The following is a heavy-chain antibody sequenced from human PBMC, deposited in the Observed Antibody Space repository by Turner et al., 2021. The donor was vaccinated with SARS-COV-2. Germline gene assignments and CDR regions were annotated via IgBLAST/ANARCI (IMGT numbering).Heavy chain of an antibody. J-gene: IGHJ4*02. D-gene: IGHD1-26*01. CDR2: INHSGST. V-gene: IGHV4-34*01. CDR3: ARSPGWELLPISYYFDY. Sequence: QVQLQQWGAGLLKPSETLSLTCAVYGGSFSGYYWSWIRQPPGKGLEWIGEINHSGSTNYNPSLKSRVTISVDTSKNQFSLKLSSVTAADTAVYYCARSPGWELLPISYYFDYWGQGTLVTVSS. CDR1: GGSFSGYY.